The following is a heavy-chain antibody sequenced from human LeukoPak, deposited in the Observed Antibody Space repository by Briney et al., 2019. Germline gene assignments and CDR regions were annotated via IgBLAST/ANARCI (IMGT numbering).Heavy chain of an antibody. CDR1: GFTFDDYA. V-gene: IGHV3-9*01. CDR3: AKDLTNTLSYGGIDY. CDR2: ISWNSGSI. D-gene: IGHD2-2*02. Sequence: GRSLRLSCAASGFTFDDYAMHWVRQAPGKGLEWVSGISWNSGSIGYADSVKGRFTISRDNAKNSLYLQMNSLRAEDTALYYCAKDLTNTLSYGGIDYWGQGTLVTVSS. J-gene: IGHJ4*02.